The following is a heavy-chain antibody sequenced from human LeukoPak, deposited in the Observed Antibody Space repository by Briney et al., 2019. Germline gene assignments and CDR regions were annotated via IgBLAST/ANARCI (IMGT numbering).Heavy chain of an antibody. CDR2: ISGGGGNT. J-gene: IGHJ4*02. V-gene: IGHV3-23*01. Sequence: PGGSLRLSCAASGFTFSSYAMSWVRQAPGKGLEWVSAISGGGGNTYYADSVKGRFTISRDNSKNTLYLHMNSLRAEDTAVYYCARDFLNSSSWFEFLDYWGQGTLVTVSS. CDR1: GFTFSSYA. CDR3: ARDFLNSSSWFEFLDY. D-gene: IGHD6-13*01.